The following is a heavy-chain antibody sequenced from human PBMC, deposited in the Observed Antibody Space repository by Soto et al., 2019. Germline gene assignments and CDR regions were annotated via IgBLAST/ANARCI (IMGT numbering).Heavy chain of an antibody. CDR2: IYYSGST. D-gene: IGHD5-12*01. CDR3: ARLGQYSGYDLGYYYYMDV. Sequence: SETLSLTCTVSGGSISSYYWSWIRQPPGKGLEWIGYIYYSGSTNYNPSLKSRVTISVDTSKNQFSLKLGSVTAADTAVYYCARLGQYSGYDLGYYYYMDVWGKGTTVTVSS. CDR1: GGSISSYY. V-gene: IGHV4-59*08. J-gene: IGHJ6*03.